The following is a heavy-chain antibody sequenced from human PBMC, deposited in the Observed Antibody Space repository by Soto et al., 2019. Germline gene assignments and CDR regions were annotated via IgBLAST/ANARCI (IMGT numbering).Heavy chain of an antibody. CDR2: INSDGSST. D-gene: IGHD1-26*01. J-gene: IGHJ4*02. CDR1: GFTFSSYW. Sequence: GGSLRLSCAASGFTFSSYWMHWVRQAPGKWLVWVSRINSDGSSTSYADSVKGRFTISRDNAKNTLYLQMNSLRAEDTAVYYCASRIVGAGRYWGQGTLVTVSS. V-gene: IGHV3-74*01. CDR3: ASRIVGAGRY.